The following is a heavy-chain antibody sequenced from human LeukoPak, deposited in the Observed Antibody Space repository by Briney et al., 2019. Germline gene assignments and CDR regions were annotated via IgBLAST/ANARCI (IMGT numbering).Heavy chain of an antibody. V-gene: IGHV1-69*01. CDR2: IIPIFGTA. J-gene: IGHJ4*02. D-gene: IGHD3-22*01. CDR1: VGTFSSYA. CDR3: ARGWYYYDSSGYYYVVGYFDY. Sequence: SVKVSCKASVGTFSSYAISWVRQAPGQGLEWMGGIIPIFGTANYAQKFQGRVTITADESTSTAYMELSSLRSEDTAVYYCARGWYYYDSSGYYYVVGYFDYWGQGTLVTVSS.